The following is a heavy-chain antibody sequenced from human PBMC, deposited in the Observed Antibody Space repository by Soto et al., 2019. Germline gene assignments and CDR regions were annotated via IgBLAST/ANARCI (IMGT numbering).Heavy chain of an antibody. CDR3: VKDRDSNSWPSRDV. Sequence: SVKVSCKASGGTFSSYAISWVRQAPGQGLEWMGGIIPIFGTANYAQKFQGRVTITADESTSTAYMELSSLRSEDTAVYYCVKDRDSNSWPSRDVWGPGTTVTVSS. CDR2: IIPIFGTA. CDR1: GGTFSSYA. D-gene: IGHD3-22*01. V-gene: IGHV1-69*13. J-gene: IGHJ6*02.